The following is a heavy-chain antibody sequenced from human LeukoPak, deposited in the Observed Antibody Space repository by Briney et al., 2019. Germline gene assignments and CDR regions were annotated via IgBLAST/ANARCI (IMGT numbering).Heavy chain of an antibody. D-gene: IGHD3-10*01. CDR2: MNPNSGNT. Sequence: ASVKVSCKASGYTFTSYDINWVRRAPGQGLEWMGWMNPNSGNTGYAQKFQGRVTMTRNTSITTAYMELRSLKSDDTAVYYCAREDYYGSGSFSNWLDPWGQGTLVTVSS. CDR1: GYTFTSYD. CDR3: AREDYYGSGSFSNWLDP. V-gene: IGHV1-8*01. J-gene: IGHJ5*02.